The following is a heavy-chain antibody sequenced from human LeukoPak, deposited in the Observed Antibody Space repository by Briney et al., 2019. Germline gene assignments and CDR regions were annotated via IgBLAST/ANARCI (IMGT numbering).Heavy chain of an antibody. Sequence: SETLSLTCTVSGGSISSSSYYWGWLRQPPGKGLEWIGSIYYSGSTYYNPSLKSRVTISVDTSKNQFSLKLSSVTAADTAVYYCARQSLSGAFDIWGQGTMVTVSS. CDR1: GGSISSSSYY. CDR2: IYYSGST. J-gene: IGHJ3*02. V-gene: IGHV4-39*01. CDR3: ARQSLSGAFDI.